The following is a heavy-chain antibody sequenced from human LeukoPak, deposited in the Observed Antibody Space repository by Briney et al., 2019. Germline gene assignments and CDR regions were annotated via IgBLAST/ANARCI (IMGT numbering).Heavy chain of an antibody. CDR1: GFTFSSYA. CDR3: AKPYNYCSSTTCYYAFDI. V-gene: IGHV3-23*01. CDR2: INSGGST. Sequence: EPGGSLRLSCAASGFTFSSYAMTWVRQAPWKGLEWVSAINSGGSTFYADSVKGRFTISRDISRNTLYLQMNSLSAEDTAIYYCAKPYNYCSSTTCYYAFDIWGQGTMVTVSS. D-gene: IGHD2-2*01. J-gene: IGHJ3*02.